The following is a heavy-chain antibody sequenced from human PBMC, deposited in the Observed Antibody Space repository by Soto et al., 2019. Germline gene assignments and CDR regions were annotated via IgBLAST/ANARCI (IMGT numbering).Heavy chain of an antibody. V-gene: IGHV3-23*01. J-gene: IGHJ4*02. Sequence: EVQLLESGGGLVQPGGSLRLSCAASGFTFSSYAMSWVRQAPGKGLEWVSAISGSGGSTDYADPVKGRFTISRDNSKNTLYLQMNSLRAEDTAVYYCAKWGSNSPYYFDYWGQGTLVTVSS. CDR3: AKWGSNSPYYFDY. D-gene: IGHD4-4*01. CDR1: GFTFSSYA. CDR2: ISGSGGST.